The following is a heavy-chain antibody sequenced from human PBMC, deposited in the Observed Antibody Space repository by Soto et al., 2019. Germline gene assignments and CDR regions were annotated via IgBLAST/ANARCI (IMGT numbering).Heavy chain of an antibody. J-gene: IGHJ6*02. V-gene: IGHV3-53*01. Sequence: ESLRLSCAASGFTVSSNYMSWVRQAPGKGLEWVSVIYSGGSTYYADSVKGRFTISRDNSKNTLYLQMNSLRAEDTAVYYCASGYYDSSGYPIYGMDVWGQGTTVTVSS. CDR2: IYSGGST. CDR3: ASGYYDSSGYPIYGMDV. CDR1: GFTVSSNY. D-gene: IGHD3-22*01.